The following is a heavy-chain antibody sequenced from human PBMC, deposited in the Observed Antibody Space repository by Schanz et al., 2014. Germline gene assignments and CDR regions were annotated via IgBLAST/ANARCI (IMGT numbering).Heavy chain of an antibody. CDR1: GITFSGYS. Sequence: QVQLVESGGGVVQPGGSLRLSCAASGITFSGYSMNWVRQAPGTGLEWVAVISYDGTNKYYADSVKGRFTISRDNSKDTLYLQMSGLTPEDTAVYYCARGPIPIQGVPMDFWGQGTLVTVSS. V-gene: IGHV3-30*03. CDR2: ISYDGTNK. D-gene: IGHD3-10*01. J-gene: IGHJ4*02. CDR3: ARGPIPIQGVPMDF.